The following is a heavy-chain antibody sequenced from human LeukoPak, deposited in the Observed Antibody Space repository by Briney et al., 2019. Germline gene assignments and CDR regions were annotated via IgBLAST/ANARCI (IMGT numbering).Heavy chain of an antibody. CDR2: IYSGGST. Sequence: GGSLRLSRAPSRFTVSNNYMNWVRQAPGKGLEWVSLIYSGGSTHYADSVTGRFTISRDSSRNTLYLQMNSLRVEDTAVYYCARDPSAVAINTYGWGQGTLVTVSS. J-gene: IGHJ4*02. CDR3: ARDPSAVAINTYG. D-gene: IGHD6-13*01. CDR1: RFTVSNNY. V-gene: IGHV3-66*01.